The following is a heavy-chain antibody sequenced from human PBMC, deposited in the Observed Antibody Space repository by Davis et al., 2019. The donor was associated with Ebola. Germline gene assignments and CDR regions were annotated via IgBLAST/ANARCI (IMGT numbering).Heavy chain of an antibody. CDR1: GASIASGGYS. J-gene: IGHJ5*02. CDR2: IYHSGSA. V-gene: IGHV4-30-2*01. D-gene: IGHD2-15*01. CDR3: ARVNFCIGGSCYSHDH. Sequence: SETLSLTCAVSGASIASGGYSWSWIRQPPGKGLEWIGYIYHSGSAYYNPSLKSRVTISVDTSKNQFSLRLNSVTAADTAVYYCARVNFCIGGSCYSHDHWGQGTLVTVSS.